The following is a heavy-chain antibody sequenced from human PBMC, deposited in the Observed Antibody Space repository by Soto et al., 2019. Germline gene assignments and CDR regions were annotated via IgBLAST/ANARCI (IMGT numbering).Heavy chain of an antibody. CDR3: AREEGPIFGVVIIPRYYYYYGMDV. Sequence: GASVKVSCKASGYTFTSYYMHWVRQAPGQGLEWMGIINPSGGSTSYAQKFQGRVTMTRDTSTSTVYMELSSLRSEDTAVYYCAREEGPIFGVVIIPRYYYYYGMDVWGQGTTVTVSS. V-gene: IGHV1-46*01. CDR1: GYTFTSYY. D-gene: IGHD3-3*01. J-gene: IGHJ6*02. CDR2: INPSGGST.